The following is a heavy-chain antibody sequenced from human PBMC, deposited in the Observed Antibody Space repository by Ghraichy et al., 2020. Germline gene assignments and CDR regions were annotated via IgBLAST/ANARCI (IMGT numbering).Heavy chain of an antibody. CDR2: INSDGSTT. J-gene: IGHJ4*02. CDR1: GFTFSSYW. D-gene: IGHD3-22*01. Sequence: GGSLRLSCAASGFTFSSYWMHWVRQAPGKGLVWVSRINSDGSTTTYADSVKGRFTISRDNAKNTLHLQMNSLRAEDTAVYYCGRGYYYDSTGFATLGDYWGQGTLVTVSS. CDR3: GRGYYYDSTGFATLGDY. V-gene: IGHV3-74*01.